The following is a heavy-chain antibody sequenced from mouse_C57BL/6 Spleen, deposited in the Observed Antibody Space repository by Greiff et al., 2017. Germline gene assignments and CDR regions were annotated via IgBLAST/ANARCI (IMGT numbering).Heavy chain of an antibody. D-gene: IGHD4-1*01. Sequence: QVQLKESGAELVKPGASVKISCKASGYAFSSYWMNWVKQRPGKGLEWIGQIYPGDGDTNYNGKFKGKATLTADNSSSTAYMQLSSLTSEDSAVYCCARAGPHYYAMDYWGQGTSVTVSS. CDR3: ARAGPHYYAMDY. CDR2: IYPGDGDT. CDR1: GYAFSSYW. V-gene: IGHV1-80*01. J-gene: IGHJ4*01.